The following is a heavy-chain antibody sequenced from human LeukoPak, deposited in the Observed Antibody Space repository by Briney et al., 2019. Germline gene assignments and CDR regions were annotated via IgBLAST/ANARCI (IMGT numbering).Heavy chain of an antibody. D-gene: IGHD3-3*01. CDR2: ISGSGGST. CDR3: ARSSSYYDFWSGYPHFDY. J-gene: IGHJ4*02. V-gene: IGHV3-23*01. Sequence: PGGSLRLSCAASGFTFSSYAMSWVRQAPGKGLEWVSAISGSGGSTYYADSVKGRFTISRDNSKNTLYLQMNSLRAEDTAVYYCARSSSYYDFWSGYPHFDYWGQGTLVTVSS. CDR1: GFTFSSYA.